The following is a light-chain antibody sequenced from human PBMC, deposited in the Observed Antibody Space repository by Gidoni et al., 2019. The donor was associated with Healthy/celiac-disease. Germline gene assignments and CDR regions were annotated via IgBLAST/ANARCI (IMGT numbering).Light chain of an antibody. CDR2: GNS. J-gene: IGLJ2*01. Sequence: QSVLTQPPPVSGAPGQRVTISCTGRSSNIGAGYDVHWYQQLPGTAPKLLIYGNSNRPSGVPDRFSGSKSGTSASLAITGLQAEDEADYYCQSYDSSLKGVFGGGTKLTVL. CDR3: QSYDSSLKGV. CDR1: SSNIGAGYD. V-gene: IGLV1-40*01.